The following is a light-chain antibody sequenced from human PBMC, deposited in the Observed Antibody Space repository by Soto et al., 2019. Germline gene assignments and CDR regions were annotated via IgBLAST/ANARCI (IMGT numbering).Light chain of an antibody. J-gene: IGKJ4*01. CDR2: GAS. CDR3: QPHNNWPVVT. V-gene: IGKV3-15*01. CDR1: RSISRN. Sequence: EMVMTQSPATLSVSPGERATLSCRASRSISRNLAWYQQKPGQAPRLLIYGASTRATGIPARFSGSGSGTEFTLTINSLQSEGVDIYYCQPHNNWPVVTFGGGTRVEIK.